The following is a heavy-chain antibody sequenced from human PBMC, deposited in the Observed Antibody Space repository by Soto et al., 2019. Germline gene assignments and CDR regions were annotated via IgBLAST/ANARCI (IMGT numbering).Heavy chain of an antibody. V-gene: IGHV3-64D*06. CDR3: VKDRGTRIRGPFDY. CDR1: GFTFRSYA. D-gene: IGHD1-1*01. CDR2: ISGNGDST. J-gene: IGHJ4*02. Sequence: GGSLRLSCSASGFTFRSYAMHWVRQAPGKGLEYVSAISGNGDSTYYADSVKDRFTISRDNSKNTLYLQMSSLRPEDAAVYYCVKDRGTRIRGPFDYWGQGTLVTVSS.